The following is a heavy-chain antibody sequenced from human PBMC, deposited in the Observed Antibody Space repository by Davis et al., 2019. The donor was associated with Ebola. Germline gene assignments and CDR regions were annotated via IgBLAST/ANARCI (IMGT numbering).Heavy chain of an antibody. CDR3: ARKGVAAGTGFDY. J-gene: IGHJ4*02. D-gene: IGHD6-13*01. Sequence: ASVKVSCKASGYTFISYGISWVRQAPGQGLEWMGWINTYNGNTYYEQKVQGRVTMTTETSMNTASMELRSLRSEDTAIYYCARKGVAAGTGFDYWGQGTLVTVSS. CDR2: INTYNGNT. CDR1: GYTFISYG. V-gene: IGHV1-18*01.